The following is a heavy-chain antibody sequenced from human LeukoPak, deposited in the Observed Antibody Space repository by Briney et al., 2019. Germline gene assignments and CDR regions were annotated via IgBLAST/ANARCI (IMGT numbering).Heavy chain of an antibody. J-gene: IGHJ6*03. V-gene: IGHV4-61*02. CDR3: ARGRGRVYCSSTSCYARDYYYYMDV. CDR1: GGSMSSGSYY. Sequence: SQTLSLTCTVSGGSMSSGSYYWSWIRQPAGKGLEWIGRIYASGSTNYNPSLKSRVTISVDTSKTQFSLKLSSVTAADTAVYYCARGRGRVYCSSTSCYARDYYYYMDVWGKGTMITVSS. CDR2: IYASGST. D-gene: IGHD2-2*01.